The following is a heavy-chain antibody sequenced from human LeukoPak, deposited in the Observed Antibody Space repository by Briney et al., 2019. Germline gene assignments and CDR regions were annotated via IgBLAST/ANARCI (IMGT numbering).Heavy chain of an antibody. CDR2: IIPIFGTA. D-gene: IGHD3-22*01. J-gene: IGHJ4*02. Sequence: SVKVSCKASGGTFSSYAISWVRQAPGQGLEWMGEIIPIFGTANYAQKFQGRVTITADESTSTAYMELSSPRSEDTAVYYCARGFLRVSTYYYDSSGYYFDYWGQGTLVTVSS. V-gene: IGHV1-69*01. CDR3: ARGFLRVSTYYYDSSGYYFDY. CDR1: GGTFSSYA.